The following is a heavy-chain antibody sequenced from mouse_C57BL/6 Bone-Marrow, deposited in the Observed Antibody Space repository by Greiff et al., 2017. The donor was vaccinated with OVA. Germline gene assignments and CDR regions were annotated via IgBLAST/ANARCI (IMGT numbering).Heavy chain of an antibody. CDR2: INPNNGGT. D-gene: IGHD1-1*01. J-gene: IGHJ1*03. V-gene: IGHV1-18*01. CDR3: ARSGYYEYFDV. Sequence: VQLKESGPELVKPGASVKIPCKASGYTFTDYNMDWVKQSHGKSLEWIGDINPNNGGTIYNQKFKGKATLTVDKSSSTAYMELRSLTSEDTAVYYCARSGYYEYFDVWGTGTTVTVSA. CDR1: GYTFTDYN.